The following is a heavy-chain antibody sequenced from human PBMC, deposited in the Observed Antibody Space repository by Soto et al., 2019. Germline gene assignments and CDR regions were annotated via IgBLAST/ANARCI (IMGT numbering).Heavy chain of an antibody. D-gene: IGHD3-3*01. Sequence: SETLSLTCDVSGYSISGGFYWGWIRQPPGKGLEWIANIYHSGSAYYTPSLKTRVTTSVDTSKNQISLRLNSVTAADTAVYFCARVRIFDYWFDPLGQGIPVTVSS. CDR2: IYHSGSA. CDR1: GYSISGGFY. J-gene: IGHJ5*02. CDR3: ARVRIFDYWFDP. V-gene: IGHV4-38-2*01.